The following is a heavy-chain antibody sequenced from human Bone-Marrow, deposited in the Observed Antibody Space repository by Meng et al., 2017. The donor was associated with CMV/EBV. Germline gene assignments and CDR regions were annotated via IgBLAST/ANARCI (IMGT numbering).Heavy chain of an antibody. CDR2: INPNSGGT. CDR1: GYTFTGYY. D-gene: IGHD2-2*01. V-gene: IGHV1-2*02. J-gene: IGHJ3*02. CDR3: ARTQDCSSTSCYLDAFDI. Sequence: ASVKVSCKASGYTFTGYYMHWVRQAPGQGLEWMGWINPNSGGTNYAQKFQGRVTMTRDTSISTAYMELSRLRSEDTAVYYCARTQDCSSTSCYLDAFDIWGQGTMVTVSS.